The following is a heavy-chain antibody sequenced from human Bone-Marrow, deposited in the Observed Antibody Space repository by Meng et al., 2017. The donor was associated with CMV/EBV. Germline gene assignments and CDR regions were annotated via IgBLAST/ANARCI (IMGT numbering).Heavy chain of an antibody. Sequence: GFTDSVNNMGRVRQAQGKGLRWVAGLKSGGTTFYAGSVKNRFASSRDNSKTTVDLQKSSLRGEDTAVYYCAAGVEWFGELLGFDYWGQGTLVTVSS. CDR2: LKSGGTT. V-gene: IGHV3-66*01. J-gene: IGHJ4*02. CDR3: AAGVEWFGELLGFDY. CDR1: GFTDSVNN. D-gene: IGHD3-10*01.